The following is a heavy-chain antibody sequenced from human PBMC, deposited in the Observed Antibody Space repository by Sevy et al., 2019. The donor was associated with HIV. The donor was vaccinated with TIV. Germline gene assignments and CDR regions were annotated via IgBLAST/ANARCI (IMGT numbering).Heavy chain of an antibody. CDR1: GFTFSSYW. D-gene: IGHD3-3*01. J-gene: IGHJ6*03. Sequence: GGSLRLSCAASGFTFSSYWMSWVRQAPGKGLEWVANIKQDGSEKYYVDSVKGRFTISRDNAKNSLYLQMNSPRAEDTAVYYCASDRGGGLTYYDFWSGYSREPSMDVWGKGTTVTVSS. CDR2: IKQDGSEK. CDR3: ASDRGGGLTYYDFWSGYSREPSMDV. V-gene: IGHV3-7*01.